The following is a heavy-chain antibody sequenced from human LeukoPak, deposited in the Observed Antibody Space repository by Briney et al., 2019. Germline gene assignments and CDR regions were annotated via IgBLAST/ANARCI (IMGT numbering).Heavy chain of an antibody. Sequence: GGSLRLSCTASGLNVGSNCMSWVRQAPGKGLEWVSFIYSGGNTYYADSVKGRFTISRDNSKNTFHLQMNSLRAEDTAVYYCARRAGDYSHPYDYWGQGTLVTVSS. V-gene: IGHV3-53*01. CDR3: ARRAGDYSHPYDY. CDR2: IYSGGNT. CDR1: GLNVGSNC. J-gene: IGHJ4*02. D-gene: IGHD3-22*01.